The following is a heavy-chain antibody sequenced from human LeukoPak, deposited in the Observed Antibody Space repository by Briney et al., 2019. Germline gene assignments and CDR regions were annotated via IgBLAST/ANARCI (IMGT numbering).Heavy chain of an antibody. V-gene: IGHV4-38-2*02. CDR1: GYSISSGYY. CDR3: ARDPFDY. J-gene: IGHJ4*02. CDR2: IYHSGST. Sequence: SETLSLTCAVSGYSISSGYYWCWMRQPPAKGLEWIGSIYHSGSTYYNPPLMRGATLSEDTSKNQFSLQLSSVTAAYTAVYYFARDPFDYWGQGTLVTVSS.